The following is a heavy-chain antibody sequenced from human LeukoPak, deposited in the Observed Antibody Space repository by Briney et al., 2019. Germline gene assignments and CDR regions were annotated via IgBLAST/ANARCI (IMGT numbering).Heavy chain of an antibody. CDR2: INHSGST. V-gene: IGHV4-34*01. D-gene: IGHD3-10*01. CDR3: ARVEGTMVRGVIITSAINWFDP. Sequence: SETLSLTCAVYGGSFSGYYWNWIRQPPGKGLEWIGEINHSGSTNYNPSLKSRVTISVDTSKNQFSLKLSSVTAADTAVYYCARVEGTMVRGVIITSAINWFDPWGQGTLVTVSS. J-gene: IGHJ5*02. CDR1: GGSFSGYY.